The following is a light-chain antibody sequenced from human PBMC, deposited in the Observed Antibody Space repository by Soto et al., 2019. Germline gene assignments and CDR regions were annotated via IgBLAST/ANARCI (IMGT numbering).Light chain of an antibody. CDR2: KAS. CDR1: QSISSW. CDR3: HHRSMA. V-gene: IGKV1-5*03. J-gene: IGKJ2*01. Sequence: DIQMTQSPSTLSASVGDRVTITCRASQSISSWLAWYQQKPGKAPKLLIYKASSVENGVPSRFSGSGSGTEFTITISSLPADDFATYYCHHRSMAFGQGTKLEIK.